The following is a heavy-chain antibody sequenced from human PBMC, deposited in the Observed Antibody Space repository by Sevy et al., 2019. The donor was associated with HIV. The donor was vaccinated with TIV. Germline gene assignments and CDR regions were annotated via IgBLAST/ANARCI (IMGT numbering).Heavy chain of an antibody. V-gene: IGHV3-30*18. CDR2: ISFDGSDK. CDR1: GFIFSTYG. J-gene: IGHJ6*02. D-gene: IGHD1-26*01. CDR3: AKMQGGSYNYYGMDV. Sequence: GGSLRLSCAASGFIFSTYGIHWVLQAPGKGLEWVAVISFDGSDKYYADSVRGRFTISRDNSKNTLYLQMNSLRVEDTAIYYCAKMQGGSYNYYGMDVWGQGTTVTVSS.